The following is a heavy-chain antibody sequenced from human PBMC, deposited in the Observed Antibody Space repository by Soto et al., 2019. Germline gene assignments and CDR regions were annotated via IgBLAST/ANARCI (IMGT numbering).Heavy chain of an antibody. CDR3: AKDYLWLFGEYDY. V-gene: IGHV3-23*01. J-gene: IGHJ4*02. Sequence: EVQLLESGGGLVQPGESRRLSCAASGFTFSSYAMTWVRQAPGKGLEWVSTMSGNSGSKYYADSVRGRFTIYRDNSNNTLYLQMNSRSAEDTAVYYWAKDYLWLFGEYDYLGKGTLVTLST. CDR1: GFTFSSYA. D-gene: IGHD3-10*01. CDR2: MSGNSGSK.